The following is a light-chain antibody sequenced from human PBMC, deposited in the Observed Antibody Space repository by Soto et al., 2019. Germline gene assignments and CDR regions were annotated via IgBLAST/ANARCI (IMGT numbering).Light chain of an antibody. CDR2: DND. J-gene: IGLJ2*01. Sequence: QSVLTQPPSVSAAPGQKVTISCSGSSSNIGNNDVSWYQQLPGTAPKLLIYDNDKRPSGIPDRFSGSRSGTSATLGITGLQTGDEADYYCGTWDSSLSAVVFGGGTTVTVL. CDR3: GTWDSSLSAVV. V-gene: IGLV1-51*01. CDR1: SSNIGNND.